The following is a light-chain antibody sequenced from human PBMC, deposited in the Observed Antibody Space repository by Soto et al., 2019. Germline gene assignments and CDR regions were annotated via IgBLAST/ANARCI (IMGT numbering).Light chain of an antibody. CDR3: AAWDDSLNGHV. V-gene: IGLV1-36*01. CDR2: YDD. J-gene: IGLJ1*01. Sequence: QSVLTQPPSVSEAPRQRVTISCSGSSSNIGNNAVNWYQQLPGKAPKLLIYYDDLLPSGVSDRFSGSKSGTSASLAISGLQSEDEADYCCAAWDDSLNGHVFGTGTKLTVL. CDR1: SSNIGNNA.